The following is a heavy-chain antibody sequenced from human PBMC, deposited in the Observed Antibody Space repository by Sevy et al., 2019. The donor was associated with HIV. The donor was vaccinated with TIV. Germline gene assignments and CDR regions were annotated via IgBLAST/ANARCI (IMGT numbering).Heavy chain of an antibody. CDR3: ARPLYYDFWSGYPFGAFDI. Sequence: ASVKVSCKASGYTFTSYGISWVRQAPGQGLEWMGWISAYNGNTNYAQKLQGRVTMTTDTSTSTAYMELRSLRSDDTAVYYCARPLYYDFWSGYPFGAFDIWGQGTMVTVSS. D-gene: IGHD3-3*01. V-gene: IGHV1-18*01. CDR2: ISAYNGNT. CDR1: GYTFTSYG. J-gene: IGHJ3*02.